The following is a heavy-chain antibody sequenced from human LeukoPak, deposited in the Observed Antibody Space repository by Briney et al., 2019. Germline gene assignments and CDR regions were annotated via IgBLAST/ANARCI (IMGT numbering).Heavy chain of an antibody. D-gene: IGHD2-15*01. V-gene: IGHV2-70*11. CDR3: ARILSGVYGMDV. Sequence: SGPTLVKPPQTLTLTCTFSGFSLSPSAVCETWVRQPPGKALERLARINWDDDKYYSTSLKTRLTISKDTSKNQVVLTMTNMDPVDTATYYCARILSGVYGMDVWGQGTTVTVSS. CDR2: INWDDDK. CDR1: GFSLSPSAVC. J-gene: IGHJ6*02.